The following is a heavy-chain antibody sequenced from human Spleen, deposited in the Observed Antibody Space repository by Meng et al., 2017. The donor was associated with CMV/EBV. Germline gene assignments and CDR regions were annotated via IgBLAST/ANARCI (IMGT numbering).Heavy chain of an antibody. CDR2: IYPGDSDT. CDR1: GYRFTNYQ. V-gene: IGHV5-51*01. D-gene: IGHD3-22*01. J-gene: IGHJ5*02. CDR3: ARLQLETYYYDSSGYYGGWFDP. Sequence: GESLKISCKGSGYRFTNYQIAWVRQMSGKGLEWMGIIYPGDSDTRYSPSFQGQVTISVDKSIATAYLQWSSLKASDTAMYYCARLQLETYYYDSSGYYGGWFDPWGQGTLVTVSS.